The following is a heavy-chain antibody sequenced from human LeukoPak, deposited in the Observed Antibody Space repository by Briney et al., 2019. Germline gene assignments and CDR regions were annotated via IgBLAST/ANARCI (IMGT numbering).Heavy chain of an antibody. CDR2: ISSSSSYI. CDR1: GFTFSSYS. D-gene: IGHD3-22*01. V-gene: IGHV3-21*01. Sequence: GGSLRLSCAASGFTFSSYSMNWVRQAPGKGLEWVSSISSSSSYIYYADSVKGRFTISRDNAKNSLYLQMNSLRAEDTAVYYCARGIYYYHDSSGLQFADYWGQGTLVTVSS. J-gene: IGHJ4*02. CDR3: ARGIYYYHDSSGLQFADY.